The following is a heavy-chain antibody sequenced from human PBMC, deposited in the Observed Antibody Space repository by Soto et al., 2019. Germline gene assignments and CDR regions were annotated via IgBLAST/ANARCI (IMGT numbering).Heavy chain of an antibody. CDR1: GGTFSSYT. CDR3: ASSDLLTGYYLDY. D-gene: IGHD3-9*01. CDR2: IIPILGIA. J-gene: IGHJ4*02. V-gene: IGHV1-69*02. Sequence: SVKVSCKASGGTFSSYTISWVRQAPGQGLEWMGRIIPILGIANYAQKFQGRVTLTRDTSTSTVYMELSSLRSEDTAVYYCASSDLLTGYYLDYWGQGTLVTVSS.